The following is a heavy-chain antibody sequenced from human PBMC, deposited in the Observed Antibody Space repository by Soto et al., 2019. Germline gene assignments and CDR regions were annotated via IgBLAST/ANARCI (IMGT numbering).Heavy chain of an antibody. CDR1: GGSISSYY. Sequence: NPSETLSLTCTVSGGSISSYYWSWIRQPPGKGLEWIGYIYYSGSTNYNPSLKSRVTISVDTSKNQFSLKLSSVTAADTAVYYCARHLQDGYSGYAPYDYWGQGTLVTVSS. CDR2: IYYSGST. CDR3: ARHLQDGYSGYAPYDY. D-gene: IGHD5-12*01. J-gene: IGHJ4*02. V-gene: IGHV4-59*08.